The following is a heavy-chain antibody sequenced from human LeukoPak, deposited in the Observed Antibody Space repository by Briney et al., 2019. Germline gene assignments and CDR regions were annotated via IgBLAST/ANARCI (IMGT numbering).Heavy chain of an antibody. CDR1: GGSISSGGYY. Sequence: SETLSLTCTVSGGSISSGGYYWSWIRQHPGKGLEWIGYIYYSGSTYYNPSLKSRVTISVDTSKNQFSLKLSSVTAADTAVYYCARESTGRPCLTYGYFDYWGQGTLVTVSS. D-gene: IGHD3-9*01. J-gene: IGHJ4*02. CDR2: IYYSGST. CDR3: ARESTGRPCLTYGYFDY. V-gene: IGHV4-31*03.